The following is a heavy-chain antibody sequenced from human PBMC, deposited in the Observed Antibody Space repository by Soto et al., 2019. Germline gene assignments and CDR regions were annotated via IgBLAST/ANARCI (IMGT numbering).Heavy chain of an antibody. D-gene: IGHD6-19*01. Sequence: QVQLVQSGAEVKKPGASVKVSCKASGYTFTSYGISWVRQAPGQGLEWMGWISAYNGNTNYAQKLQGRVTMTTDTSTSTAYIDLSIPGSDDRAVYYWARVLAVAGTWGSRWFNPWGQGTPVTVSS. V-gene: IGHV1-18*04. J-gene: IGHJ5*02. CDR2: ISAYNGNT. CDR3: ARVLAVAGTWGSRWFNP. CDR1: GYTFTSYG.